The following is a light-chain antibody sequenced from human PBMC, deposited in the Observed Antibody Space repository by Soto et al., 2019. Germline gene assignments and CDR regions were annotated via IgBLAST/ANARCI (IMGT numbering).Light chain of an antibody. J-gene: IGKJ1*01. Sequence: MTQYPSSLSASVGDRVTITCRASQGISNYLAWYQQKPGQSPQLLIYLGSNRASGVPDRFSGSGSGTDFTLKISRVEAEDVGVYYCMQALQTPPWTFGQGTKVDIK. V-gene: IGKV2-28*01. CDR3: MQALQTPPWT. CDR1: QGISNY. CDR2: LGS.